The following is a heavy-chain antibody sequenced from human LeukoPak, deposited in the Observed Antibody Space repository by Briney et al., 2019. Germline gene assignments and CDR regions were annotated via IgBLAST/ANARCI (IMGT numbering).Heavy chain of an antibody. CDR1: GGSFSGYY. Sequence: SETLSLTCAVYGGSFSGYYWSWIRQPPGKGLEWIGEINHSGSTNYNPSLKSRVTISVDTSKNQFSLKLSSVTAADTAVYYCARAYRRPYYYYYGMDVWGQGTTVTVSS. CDR2: INHSGST. V-gene: IGHV4-34*01. D-gene: IGHD3-16*02. J-gene: IGHJ6*02. CDR3: ARAYRRPYYYYYGMDV.